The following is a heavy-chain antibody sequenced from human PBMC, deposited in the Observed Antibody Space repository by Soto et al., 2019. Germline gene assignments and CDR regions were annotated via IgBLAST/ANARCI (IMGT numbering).Heavy chain of an antibody. CDR3: ARAYLYYDSSGYPLYYFDY. V-gene: IGHV3-13*04. J-gene: IGHJ4*02. CDR2: IGTAGDT. CDR1: GFTFSSYD. Sequence: PGGSLRLSCAASGFTFSSYDMHWVRQATGKDLEWVSAIGTAGDTYYPGSVKGRFTISRENAKNSLYLQMNSLRAGDTAVYYCARAYLYYDSSGYPLYYFDYWGQGTLVTVSS. D-gene: IGHD3-22*01.